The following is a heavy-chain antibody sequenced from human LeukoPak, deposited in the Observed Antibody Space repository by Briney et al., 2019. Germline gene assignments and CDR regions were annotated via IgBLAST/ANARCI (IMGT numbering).Heavy chain of an antibody. CDR3: AHRTSMVRGIMSYNWFDP. CDR2: IYWDDDK. Sequence: ESGPTLVKPTQTLTLTCTISGFSLSTSGVGVAWIRQPPGKALEWLALIYWDDDKRYSPSLKSRLTITKDTSKNQVVLTMTNMDPVDTATYYCAHRTSMVRGIMSYNWFDPWGQGTFVTVSS. CDR1: GFSLSTSGVG. J-gene: IGHJ5*02. V-gene: IGHV2-5*02. D-gene: IGHD3-10*01.